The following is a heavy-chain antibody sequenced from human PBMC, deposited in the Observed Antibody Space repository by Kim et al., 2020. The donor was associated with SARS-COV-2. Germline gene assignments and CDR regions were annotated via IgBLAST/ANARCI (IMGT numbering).Heavy chain of an antibody. Sequence: GESLKISCKGSGYSFTSYWISWVRQMPGKGLEWMGRIDPSDSYTNYSPSFQGHVTISADKSISTAYLQWSSLKASDTAMDYCARSPDKQWLDSAEYFQHWGQGTLVTVSS. CDR1: GYSFTSYW. V-gene: IGHV5-10-1*01. D-gene: IGHD6-19*01. CDR3: ARSPDKQWLDSAEYFQH. J-gene: IGHJ1*01. CDR2: IDPSDSYT.